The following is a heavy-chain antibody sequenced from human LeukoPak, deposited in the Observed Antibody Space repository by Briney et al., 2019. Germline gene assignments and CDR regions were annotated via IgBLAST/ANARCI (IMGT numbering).Heavy chain of an antibody. CDR2: INPNSGGT. V-gene: IGHV1-2*02. CDR3: ARASPSSVLDY. J-gene: IGHJ4*02. CDR1: GYTVTVYQ. Sequence: ASVKVSCKASGYTVTVYQTHWVRQAPGQGLEWMGWINPNSGGTNYAQKFQGRVTMTRDTSISTAYMELSRLRSDDTAVYYRARASPSSVLDYWGQGTLVTVSS.